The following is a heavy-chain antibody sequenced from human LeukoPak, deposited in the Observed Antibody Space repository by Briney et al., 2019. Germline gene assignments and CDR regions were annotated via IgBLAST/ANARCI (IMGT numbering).Heavy chain of an antibody. CDR1: GFTFSSYS. Sequence: GGSLRLSCAASGFTFSSYSMHWVRQAPGKGLEWVSSISSSSSYVYYAESVKGRFTISRDNAKNSLYLQMNSLRAEDTAVYYCARDLSGYSGYDLFYWGQGTLVTVSS. V-gene: IGHV3-21*01. CDR3: ARDLSGYSGYDLFY. D-gene: IGHD5-12*01. J-gene: IGHJ4*02. CDR2: ISSSSSYV.